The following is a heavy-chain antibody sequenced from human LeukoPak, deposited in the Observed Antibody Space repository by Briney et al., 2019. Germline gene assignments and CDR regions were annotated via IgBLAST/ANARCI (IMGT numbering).Heavy chain of an antibody. CDR2: ISYFGSNK. CDR1: GFTFSSYA. V-gene: IGHV3-30*04. Sequence: GGSLRLSCAASGFTFSSYAMHWVRQAPGKGLEWVAVISYFGSNKYYADSVKGRFTISRDNSKNTLYLQMNSLRAEDTAVYYCARKAAGLDYWGQGTLVTVSS. CDR3: ARKAAGLDY. D-gene: IGHD6-13*01. J-gene: IGHJ4*02.